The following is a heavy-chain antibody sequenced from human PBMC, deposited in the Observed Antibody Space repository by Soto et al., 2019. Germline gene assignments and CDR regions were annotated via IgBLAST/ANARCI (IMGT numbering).Heavy chain of an antibody. Sequence: TSETLSLTCAVYGGPFSGYYWSWIRQPPGKGLEWIGEINHSGSTNYNPSLKSRVTISVDTSKNQFSLKLSSVTAADTAVYYCARTSRYGSGSSRLYYYYYGMDVWGQGTTVTVSS. CDR2: INHSGST. D-gene: IGHD3-10*01. CDR1: GGPFSGYY. J-gene: IGHJ6*02. CDR3: ARTSRYGSGSSRLYYYYYGMDV. V-gene: IGHV4-34*01.